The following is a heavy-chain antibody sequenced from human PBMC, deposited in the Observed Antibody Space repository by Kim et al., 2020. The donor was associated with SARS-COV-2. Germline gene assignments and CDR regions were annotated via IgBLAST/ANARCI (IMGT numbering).Heavy chain of an antibody. CDR1: GGSISSGGYY. V-gene: IGHV4-31*03. J-gene: IGHJ6*02. D-gene: IGHD3-3*01. CDR3: ARAHRTNFVVVEDMDV. Sequence: SETLSLTCTVSGGSISSGGYYWSWIRQHPGKGLEWIGYIYYSGSTYYTPSLKSRVTISVDTSKNQFSLKLSSVTAADKAVYYCARAHRTNFVVVEDMDVWSHWTTVTHSS. CDR2: IYYSGST.